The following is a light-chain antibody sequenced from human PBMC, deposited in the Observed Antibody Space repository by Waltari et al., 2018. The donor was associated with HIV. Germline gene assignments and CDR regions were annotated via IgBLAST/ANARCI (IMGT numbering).Light chain of an antibody. J-gene: IGLJ3*02. CDR2: SNK. V-gene: IGLV1-44*01. CDR3: AAWHDSLNGSWV. Sequence: QSVPPQPPSASGTPGTRVTIACSGSSSNIGSNTVNWYQQLPGTDPKRPIYSNKRRPSGCPVRLSGSKYGTSAALAITGLQCEEEDEYYCAAWHDSLNGSWVFGGGTKLTVL. CDR1: SSNIGSNT.